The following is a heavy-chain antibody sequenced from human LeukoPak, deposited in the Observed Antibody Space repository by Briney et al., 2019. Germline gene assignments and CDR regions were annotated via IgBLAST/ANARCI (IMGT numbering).Heavy chain of an antibody. D-gene: IGHD3-16*01. CDR3: EKEDRYYHYVSGSTDAFDI. CDR2: ISGSGGST. J-gene: IGHJ3*02. CDR1: GFTFSSYA. Sequence: RTGGSLRLSCAASGFTFSSYAMSWVRQAPGKGLEWVSAISGSGGSTYYADSVKGRFTISRDNSKNTLYLQMNSLRAEDTAVYYCEKEDRYYHYVSGSTDAFDIWGQGAMVTVSS. V-gene: IGHV3-23*01.